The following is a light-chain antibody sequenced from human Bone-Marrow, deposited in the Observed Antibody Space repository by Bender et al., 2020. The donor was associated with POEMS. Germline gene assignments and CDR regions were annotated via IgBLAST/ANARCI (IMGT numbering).Light chain of an antibody. CDR3: VAWDASLNGWV. J-gene: IGLJ3*02. CDR2: DVS. V-gene: IGLV2-11*01. CDR1: SSDVGAYNF. Sequence: QSALTQPRSVSGSPGQSVTVSCTGTSSDVGAYNFVSWYQQHPGKAPKLMISDVSKRPSGVPDRFSGSKSGTSASLAITGLQSDDEAIYFCVAWDASLNGWVFGGGTKLTVL.